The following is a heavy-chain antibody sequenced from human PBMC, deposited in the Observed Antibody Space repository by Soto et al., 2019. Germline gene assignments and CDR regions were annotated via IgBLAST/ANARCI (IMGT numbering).Heavy chain of an antibody. J-gene: IGHJ4*02. V-gene: IGHV1-18*01. CDR3: AREGHYDFWSGYYIGFDY. CDR1: GYTFTSYG. Sequence: QVQLVESGAEVKKPGASVKVSCKASGYTFTSYGISWVRQAPGHGLEWMGWISAYNGNTNYAQKLQGRVTMTTDTSTSTAYMELRSLRSDDTAVYYCAREGHYDFWSGYYIGFDYWGQGTLVTVSS. CDR2: ISAYNGNT. D-gene: IGHD3-3*01.